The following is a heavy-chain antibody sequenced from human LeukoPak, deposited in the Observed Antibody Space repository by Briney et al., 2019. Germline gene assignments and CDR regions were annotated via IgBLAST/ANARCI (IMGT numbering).Heavy chain of an antibody. V-gene: IGHV4-59*01. CDR3: ATDNSYGSGSYYT. D-gene: IGHD3-10*01. J-gene: IGHJ4*02. Sequence: SETLSLTCTVSGGSISSYYWNWIRQPPGKGLEWIGYIYYSGNTNYNPSLKSRVTISVDTSKNQFSLKLSSVTAADTAVYYCATDNSYGSGSYYTWGQGTLVTVSS. CDR2: IYYSGNT. CDR1: GGSISSYY.